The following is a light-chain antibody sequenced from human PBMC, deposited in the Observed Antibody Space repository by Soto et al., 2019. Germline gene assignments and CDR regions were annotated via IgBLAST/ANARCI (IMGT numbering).Light chain of an antibody. CDR3: QHYNSFPWT. V-gene: IGKV1-8*01. J-gene: IGKJ1*01. CDR1: QDISSY. CDR2: GAS. Sequence: AIRMTQSPSSFSASTGDRVTITCRASQDISSYLAWYQQKPGEPPKLLIYGASTLHSGVPSRFSGSRSGTDFTLTISCLQSEDFATYYCQHYNSFPWTFAQGTKVEI.